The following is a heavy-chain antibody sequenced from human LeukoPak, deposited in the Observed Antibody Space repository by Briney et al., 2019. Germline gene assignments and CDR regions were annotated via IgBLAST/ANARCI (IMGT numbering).Heavy chain of an antibody. D-gene: IGHD4-23*01. V-gene: IGHV4-39*01. CDR2: SYSSGGT. J-gene: IGHJ3*02. CDR3: ARRHAHPLDGDNSQFAFNI. Sequence: PSETLSLTCTVSGGSISNSSYYWGWNRPPPGKELEWLMRSYSSGGTYSNPSLKRRVTISVDTSKNQFSLKLSSVTAADTAVYYCARRHAHPLDGDNSQFAFNIWGQGTMVTVSS. CDR1: GGSISNSSYY.